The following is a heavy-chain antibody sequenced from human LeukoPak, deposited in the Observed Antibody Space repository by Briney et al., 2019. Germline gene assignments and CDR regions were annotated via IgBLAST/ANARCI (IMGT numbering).Heavy chain of an antibody. Sequence: TSQTLSLTCAISGDSVSTNSVAWSWIRQSPSRGLEWLGRTYYRSKWYNDYAVSVKSRITINPDTSKNQISLQLKSVTPEDTAVYYCARELDGYNSKPLDYWGQGTLVTVSS. V-gene: IGHV6-1*01. J-gene: IGHJ4*02. D-gene: IGHD5-24*01. CDR2: TYYRSKWYN. CDR3: ARELDGYNSKPLDY. CDR1: GDSVSTNSVA.